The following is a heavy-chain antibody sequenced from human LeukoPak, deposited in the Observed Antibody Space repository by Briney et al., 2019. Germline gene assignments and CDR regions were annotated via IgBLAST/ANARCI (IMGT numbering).Heavy chain of an antibody. CDR3: AKTVAGNFDY. Sequence: GGSLRLSCAASGFTFDDYAMHWVRQAPGKGLEWVSGISWNSGSIGYADSVKGRFTISKHNAKNCLYLQMNSLRAEDTPLYYCAKTVAGNFDYWGQGTLVTVSS. CDR1: GFTFDDYA. V-gene: IGHV3-9*01. D-gene: IGHD6-19*01. J-gene: IGHJ4*02. CDR2: ISWNSGSI.